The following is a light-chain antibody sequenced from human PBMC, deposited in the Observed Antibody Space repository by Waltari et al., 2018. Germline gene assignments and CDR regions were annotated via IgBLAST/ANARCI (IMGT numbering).Light chain of an antibody. V-gene: IGKV1-33*01. Sequence: DIQMTQSPSSLSASVRDRVTITCQASQDISKYLSWYQQKPGKAPKLLIYGASNLETGVASRFSGSGSRTNFTCSISSLQPEDVATYYCQQYDNLPVTFGQGTKVEIK. CDR1: QDISKY. J-gene: IGKJ1*01. CDR3: QQYDNLPVT. CDR2: GAS.